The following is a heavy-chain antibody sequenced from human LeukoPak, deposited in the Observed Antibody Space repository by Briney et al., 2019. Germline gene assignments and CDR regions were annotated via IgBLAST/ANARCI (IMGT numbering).Heavy chain of an antibody. D-gene: IGHD3-16*01. CDR2: ISYDGTNK. CDR3: ARDQGSLPVWFYYYMDV. Sequence: GRSLRLSCAASGFTFSSYAMHWVRQAPGKGLEWLAVISYDGTNKYYAASVKGRFTISRDNSKNTLYLQMNSLRDEDTAVYYCARDQGSLPVWFYYYMDVWGCGTTVTVSS. CDR1: GFTFSSYA. V-gene: IGHV3-30*01. J-gene: IGHJ6*03.